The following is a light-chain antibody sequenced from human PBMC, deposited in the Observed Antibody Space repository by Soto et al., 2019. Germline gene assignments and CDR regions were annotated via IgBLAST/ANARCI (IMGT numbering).Light chain of an antibody. J-gene: IGKJ1*01. CDR2: KAS. V-gene: IGKV1-5*03. CDR1: QSISTW. CDR3: QQYNSYPWT. Sequence: IQMTQSPSTLSASVGDRVTVTCRARQSISTWLAWYQQKPGKAPKLLIYKASTLEVGVPSRFSGSGSGTEFTLTISTLQPSDFATYYCQQYNSYPWTFGQGTKV.